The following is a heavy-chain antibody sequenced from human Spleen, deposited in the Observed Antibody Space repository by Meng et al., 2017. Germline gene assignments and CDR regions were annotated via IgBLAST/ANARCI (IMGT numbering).Heavy chain of an antibody. J-gene: IGHJ6*02. V-gene: IGHV4-59*01. D-gene: IGHD6-13*01. CDR1: GFTFSSYW. CDR2: IYYSGST. CDR3: ARGAVDSSSWYHYYYGMDV. Sequence: GSLRLSCAASGFTFSSYWMSWIRQPPGKGLEWIGYIYYSGSTNYNPSLKSRVTISVDTSKNQFSLKLSSVTAADTAVYYCARGAVDSSSWYHYYYGMDVWGQGTTVTVSS.